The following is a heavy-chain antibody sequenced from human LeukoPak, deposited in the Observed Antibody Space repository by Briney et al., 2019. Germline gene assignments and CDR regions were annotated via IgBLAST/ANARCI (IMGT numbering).Heavy chain of an antibody. J-gene: IGHJ5*02. CDR1: GGSISSYY. Sequence: SETLPLTCTVSGGSISSYYWSWIRQPAGKGLEWIGRIYISGSTNYNPSLKSRVTMSVDTSKNQFSLKLSSVTAADTAVYYCASYDSSGYNWFDPWGQGTLHIVSS. CDR3: ASYDSSGYNWFDP. V-gene: IGHV4-4*07. CDR2: IYISGST. D-gene: IGHD3-22*01.